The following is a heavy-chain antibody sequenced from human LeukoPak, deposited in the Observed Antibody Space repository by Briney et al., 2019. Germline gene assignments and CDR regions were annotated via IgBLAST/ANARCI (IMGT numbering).Heavy chain of an antibody. CDR2: ISSSSSYI. CDR3: ARDSTLAARPGGYYFDY. CDR1: GFTFSSYS. J-gene: IGHJ4*02. D-gene: IGHD6-6*01. V-gene: IGHV3-21*01. Sequence: GSLRLSCAASGFTFSSYSMNWVRQAPGKGLEWVSSISSSSSYIYYADSVKGRFTISRDNAKNSLYLQMNSLRAEDTAVHYCARDSTLAARPGGYYFDYWGQGTLVTVSS.